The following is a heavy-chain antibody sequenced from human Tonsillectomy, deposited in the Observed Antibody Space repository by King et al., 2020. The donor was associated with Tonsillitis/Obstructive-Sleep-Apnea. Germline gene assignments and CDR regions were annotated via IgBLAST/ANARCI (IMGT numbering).Heavy chain of an antibody. CDR1: GFTFTSSA. J-gene: IGHJ4*02. CDR2: IVVGSGNT. CDR3: ASPGSYCSSTSCYFSY. Sequence: QLVQSGPEVKKPGTSVKVSCKASGFTFTSSAVQWVRQARGQRLEWIGWIVVGSGNTNYAQKFQERVTITRDMSTSTAYMELSSLRSEDTAVYYCASPGSYCSSTSCYFSYWGQGTLVTVSS. D-gene: IGHD2-2*01. V-gene: IGHV1-58*01.